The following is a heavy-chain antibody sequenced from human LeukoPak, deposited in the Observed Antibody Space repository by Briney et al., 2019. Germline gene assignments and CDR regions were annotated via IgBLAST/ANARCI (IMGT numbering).Heavy chain of an antibody. CDR2: IYTSGSN. V-gene: IGHV4-4*07. CDR3: ARENEPAARSFDY. Sequence: SETLSLTCTVSGGSISTYYWSWIRQPAGKGLEWIGRIYTSGSNNYNTPLKSRVTMSVDTSKNQFSLKLSSVTAADTAVYYCARENEPAARSFDYWGQGTLVTVSS. D-gene: IGHD6-6*01. CDR1: GGSISTYY. J-gene: IGHJ4*02.